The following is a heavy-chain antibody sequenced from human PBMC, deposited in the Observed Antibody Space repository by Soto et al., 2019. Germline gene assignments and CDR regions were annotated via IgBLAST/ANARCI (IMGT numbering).Heavy chain of an antibody. CDR3: ARDRVTTPRFYDY. V-gene: IGHV4-61*01. CDR2: IYYSGRT. J-gene: IGHJ4*02. CDR1: GGSVSSGTYY. Sequence: QVQLRESGPGLVKPSETLSLTCTVSGGSVSSGTYYWSWIRQPPGEGLEWTGYIYYSGRTTYNPSLHSRVTIPVDTTKNQYFLKINSVTAADTAVYYCARDRVTTPRFYDYWGQGTLVTVSS. D-gene: IGHD1-1*01.